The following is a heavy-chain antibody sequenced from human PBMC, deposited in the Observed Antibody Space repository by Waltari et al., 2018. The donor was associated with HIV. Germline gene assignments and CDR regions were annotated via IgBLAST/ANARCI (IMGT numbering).Heavy chain of an antibody. J-gene: IGHJ4*02. CDR1: GYTFTGSY. Sequence: QVQLGQSGATVKKPGAPGKVSCKASGYTFTGSYMPWVRQAPGQGLEWMGWINPNSGGTNYAQKFQGRVTMTRDTSISTAYMELSRLRSDDTAVYYCAREPGPAAAPFDYWGQGTLVTVSS. CDR2: INPNSGGT. V-gene: IGHV1-2*02. CDR3: AREPGPAAAPFDY. D-gene: IGHD2-2*01.